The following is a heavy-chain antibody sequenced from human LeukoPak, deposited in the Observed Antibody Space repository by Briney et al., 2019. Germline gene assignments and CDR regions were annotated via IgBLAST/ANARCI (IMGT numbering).Heavy chain of an antibody. CDR3: ASGSDTAMGDY. V-gene: IGHV1-69*02. CDR2: IIPILGIA. Sequence: SVKVSCKASGYTFTGYYMHWVRQAPGQGLEWMGRIIPILGIANYAQKFQGRVTITADKSTSTAYMELSSLRSEDTAVYYCASGSDTAMGDYWGQGTLVTVSS. D-gene: IGHD5-18*01. CDR1: GYTFTGYY. J-gene: IGHJ4*02.